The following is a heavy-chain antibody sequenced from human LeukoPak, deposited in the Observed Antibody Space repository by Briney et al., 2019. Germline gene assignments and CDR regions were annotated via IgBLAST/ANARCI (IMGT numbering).Heavy chain of an antibody. CDR3: ARAPGDGYYGSGSYYPADY. J-gene: IGHJ4*02. V-gene: IGHV4-61*01. Sequence: SETLSLTCTVSGGSVSSGSYYWSWIRQPRGKGLECIVYIYYSGSTNYNPSLKSRVTISVDTSKNQFSLKLSSVTAADTAVYYCARAPGDGYYGSGSYYPADYWGQGTLVTVSS. CDR2: IYYSGST. CDR1: GGSVSSGSYY. D-gene: IGHD3-10*01.